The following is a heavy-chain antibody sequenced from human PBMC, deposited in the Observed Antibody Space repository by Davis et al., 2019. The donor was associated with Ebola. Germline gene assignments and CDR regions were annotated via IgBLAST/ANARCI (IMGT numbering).Heavy chain of an antibody. Sequence: GSLRLSCAASGFTFSNYRMNWVRQAPGKGLEWVSSISRSSSSTYYADSVKGRFTISRDNAKNSLYLQMNSLRAEDTAVYYCAREACSSISCYTYYFDYWGQGTLVTVSS. CDR1: GFTFSNYR. J-gene: IGHJ4*02. V-gene: IGHV3-21*01. CDR3: AREACSSISCYTYYFDY. D-gene: IGHD2-2*02. CDR2: ISRSSSST.